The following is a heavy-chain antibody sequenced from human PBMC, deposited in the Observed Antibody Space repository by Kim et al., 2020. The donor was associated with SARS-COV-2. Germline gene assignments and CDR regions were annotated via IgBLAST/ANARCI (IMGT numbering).Heavy chain of an antibody. CDR2: ISGSGGST. CDR3: AKDGDYYDSSGYYHYYYYGMDV. CDR1: GFTFSSYA. Sequence: GGSLRLSCAASGFTFSSYAMSWVRQAPGKGLEWVSAISGSGGSTYYADSVKGRFTISRDNSKNTLYLQMNSLRAEDTAVYYCAKDGDYYDSSGYYHYYYYGMDVWGQGTTVTVS. V-gene: IGHV3-23*01. D-gene: IGHD3-22*01. J-gene: IGHJ6*02.